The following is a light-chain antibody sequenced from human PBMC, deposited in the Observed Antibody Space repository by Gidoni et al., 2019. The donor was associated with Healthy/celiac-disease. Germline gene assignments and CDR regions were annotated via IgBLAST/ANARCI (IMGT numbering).Light chain of an antibody. Sequence: DIQMTQSPSSLSASVGDRVTITCRASQSISIYLNWYQQKPGKAPKLLLYAASSLQSGVPSRFSGSGSGTDFTLTISSLQPEDFATYYCQQRYSTPPGTFGQGTKVEIK. J-gene: IGKJ1*01. V-gene: IGKV1-39*01. CDR1: QSISIY. CDR2: AAS. CDR3: QQRYSTPPGT.